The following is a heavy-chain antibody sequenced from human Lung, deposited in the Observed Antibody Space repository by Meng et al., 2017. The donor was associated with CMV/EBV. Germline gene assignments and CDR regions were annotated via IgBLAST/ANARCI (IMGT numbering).Heavy chain of an antibody. V-gene: IGHV3-48*03. Sequence: GESXKISCAASGFTFSSYEMNWVRQAPGKGLEWVSYISSSGGTIYYADSVKGRFTISRDNAKNSLYLQMNSLRAEDTAVYYCARAGITMVRGVMVDYYGMDVWGQGATVTAAS. J-gene: IGHJ6*02. D-gene: IGHD3-10*01. CDR2: ISSSGGTI. CDR1: GFTFSSYE. CDR3: ARAGITMVRGVMVDYYGMDV.